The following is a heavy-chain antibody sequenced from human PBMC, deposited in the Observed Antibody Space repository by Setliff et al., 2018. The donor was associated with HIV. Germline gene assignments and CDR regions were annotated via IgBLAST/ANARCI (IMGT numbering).Heavy chain of an antibody. CDR3: TRARGPPVSGYHYLADY. CDR2: INPNSGGT. V-gene: IGHV1-2*02. CDR1: GYRFNTYG. J-gene: IGHJ4*02. Sequence: ASVKVSCKASGYRFNTYGISWVRQAPGQGLEWMGWINPNSGGTNYAQKFQGRVTMTRDTSISTAYMELSRLRSDDTAVYYCTRARGPPVSGYHYLADYWGQGALVTVSS. D-gene: IGHD5-12*01.